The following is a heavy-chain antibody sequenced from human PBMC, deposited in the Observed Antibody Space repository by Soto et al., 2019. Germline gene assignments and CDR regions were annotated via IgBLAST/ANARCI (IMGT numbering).Heavy chain of an antibody. CDR3: TRDRRDYDILTGFYYYYGMDV. V-gene: IGHV3-49*03. J-gene: IGHJ6*02. CDR1: GFTFGDYA. D-gene: IGHD3-9*01. CDR2: IRSKAYGGTT. Sequence: GSLRLSCTASGFTFGDYAMSWFRQAPGKGLEWVGFIRSKAYGGTTEYAASVKGRFTISRDDSKSIAYLQMNSLKTEDTAVYYCTRDRRDYDILTGFYYYYGMDVWGQGTTVTVSS.